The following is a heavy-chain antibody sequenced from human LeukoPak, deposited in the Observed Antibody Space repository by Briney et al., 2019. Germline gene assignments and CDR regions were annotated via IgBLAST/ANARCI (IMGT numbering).Heavy chain of an antibody. J-gene: IGHJ4*02. CDR3: ARGGDIYDSSGYFFDY. Sequence: ASVKVSCKASGGTFSSYAISWVRQAPGQGLEWMGRIIPIFGTANYAQKFQGRVTITTDESTSTAYMELSSLRSEDTAVYYCARGGDIYDSSGYFFDYWGQGTLVTVSS. V-gene: IGHV1-69*05. D-gene: IGHD3-22*01. CDR1: GGTFSSYA. CDR2: IIPIFGTA.